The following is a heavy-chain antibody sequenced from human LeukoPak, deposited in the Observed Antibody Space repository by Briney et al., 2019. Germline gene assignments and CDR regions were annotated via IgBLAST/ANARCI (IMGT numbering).Heavy chain of an antibody. J-gene: IGHJ4*02. CDR1: GGSFSTFY. V-gene: IGHV4-59*08. CDR2: ISYTGST. Sequence: PSETLSLTCTVSGGSFSTFYWSWIRQPPGKGLEWIGYISYTGSTNYNPSLKSRVTISVDTSKNQLSLKVTSVTAADTAVYYCARAIGIYSSSDYWGQGTLVTVSS. CDR3: ARAIGIYSSSDY. D-gene: IGHD2-21*01.